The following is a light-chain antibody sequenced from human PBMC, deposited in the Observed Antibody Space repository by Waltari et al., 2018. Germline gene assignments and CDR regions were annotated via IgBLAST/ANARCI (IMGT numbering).Light chain of an antibody. CDR3: QTGGHGTWV. Sequence: QLVLTQSPSASASLGDSVRLTCTLSSGHSSNIIAWHQQQPEKGPRYLMKVNSDGSHSKGDEIPDRFSGSSSVAERYLTISSLQSEDEAGYYCQTGGHGTWVFGGGTKLTVL. CDR2: VNSDGSH. V-gene: IGLV4-69*01. CDR1: SGHSSNI. J-gene: IGLJ3*02.